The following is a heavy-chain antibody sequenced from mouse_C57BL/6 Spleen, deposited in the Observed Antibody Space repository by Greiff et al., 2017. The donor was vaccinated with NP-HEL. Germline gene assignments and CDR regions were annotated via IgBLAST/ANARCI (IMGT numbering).Heavy chain of an antibody. D-gene: IGHD1-1*01. CDR1: GYAFTNYL. Sequence: VQLVESGAELVRPGTSVKVSCKASGYAFTNYLIEWVKQRPGQGLEWIGVINPGSGGTNYNEKFKGKATLTADKSSSTAYMQLSSLTSEDSAVYFCARSITTVVATRGDYWGQGTTLTVSS. J-gene: IGHJ2*01. CDR2: INPGSGGT. V-gene: IGHV1-54*01. CDR3: ARSITTVVATRGDY.